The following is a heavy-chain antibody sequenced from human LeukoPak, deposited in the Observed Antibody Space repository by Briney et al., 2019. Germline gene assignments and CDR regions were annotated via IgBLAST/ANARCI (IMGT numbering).Heavy chain of an antibody. V-gene: IGHV3-21*01. D-gene: IGHD1-26*01. CDR3: ARVIIVGATGI. Sequence: GGSLRLSCAASGFSFSAYSMNWVRQAPGKGLEWVSSITSNSGYIHYADSVRGRFTISRDNGKNSLYLQMSSLRAEDTAVYYCARVIIVGATGIWGQGAMVTVSS. CDR2: ITSNSGYI. J-gene: IGHJ3*02. CDR1: GFSFSAYS.